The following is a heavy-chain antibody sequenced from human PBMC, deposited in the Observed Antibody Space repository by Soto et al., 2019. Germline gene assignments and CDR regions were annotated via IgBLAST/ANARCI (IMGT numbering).Heavy chain of an antibody. CDR3: ARAVAGGVYYYYGMDV. Sequence: QVQLVQSGAEVKTPGSSVKVSCKASGGTFSSSAINWVRQAPGQGLEWMGGISPIFGTADYAQKFQGRVTITADESTSPAYMELISLRSEDTAVYYCARAVAGGVYYYYGMDVWGQGTTVTFSS. CDR1: GGTFSSSA. CDR2: ISPIFGTA. D-gene: IGHD6-19*01. J-gene: IGHJ6*02. V-gene: IGHV1-69*12.